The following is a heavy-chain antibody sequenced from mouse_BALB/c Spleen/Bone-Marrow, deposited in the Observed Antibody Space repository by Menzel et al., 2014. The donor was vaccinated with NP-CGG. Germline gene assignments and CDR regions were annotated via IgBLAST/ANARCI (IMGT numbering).Heavy chain of an antibody. CDR1: GFNIKDTY. Sequence: EVQLQESGTDLVKPGASVKLSCTASGFNIKDTYMHWVKQRPEQGPDWIGRIDPASGNIQYTPKFQGRAAITADTSSNTAYLQLSSLTSEDSAVYYCASLTGTFDYWGQGTPLTVSS. D-gene: IGHD4-1*01. J-gene: IGHJ2*01. CDR2: IDPASGNI. V-gene: IGHV14-3*02. CDR3: ASLTGTFDY.